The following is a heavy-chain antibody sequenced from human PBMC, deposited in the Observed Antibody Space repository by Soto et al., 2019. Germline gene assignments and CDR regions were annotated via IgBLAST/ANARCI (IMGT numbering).Heavy chain of an antibody. V-gene: IGHV3-23*01. CDR3: ARDSSAWPNYFDS. CDR1: GFSISPHA. CDR2: FSGRSGDT. Sequence: GGGLRLSGVTSGFSISPHALTWVRQAPEKGLEWVSSFSGRSGDTYYAASVKGRFTISGDSSKNTVILQMNNLRADDTALYYCARDSSAWPNYFDSWGQGIQVTVSS. J-gene: IGHJ4*02. D-gene: IGHD6-19*01.